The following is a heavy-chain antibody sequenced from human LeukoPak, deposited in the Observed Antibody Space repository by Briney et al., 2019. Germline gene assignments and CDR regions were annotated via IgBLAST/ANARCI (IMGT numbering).Heavy chain of an antibody. CDR1: GYTFTSYG. Sequence: ASVKVSCTASGYTFTSYGISWVRQAPGQGLEWMGWISAYNGNTNYAQKLQGRVTMTSDTSISTAYMELSSLRSDDTAVYYCAREKIGSGYDQDLDYWGQGTMVTVSS. D-gene: IGHD5-12*01. V-gene: IGHV1-18*01. CDR3: AREKIGSGYDQDLDY. CDR2: ISAYNGNT. J-gene: IGHJ4*02.